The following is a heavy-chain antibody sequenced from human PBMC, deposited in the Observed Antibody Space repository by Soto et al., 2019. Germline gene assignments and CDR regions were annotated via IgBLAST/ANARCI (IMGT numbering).Heavy chain of an antibody. D-gene: IGHD2-21*02. V-gene: IGHV4-39*01. J-gene: IGHJ4*02. CDR3: ARQRTSVVTQAYFDS. CDR1: GDSINNRSYY. Sequence: SETLSLACTVTGDSINNRSYYWGWIRQPPGKGLEWIGSIYYSGSTYNNPSLKSRVSMSVDTSKNQFSLKLRSVTAADTALYYCARQRTSVVTQAYFDSWGQGSLVTVSS. CDR2: IYYSGST.